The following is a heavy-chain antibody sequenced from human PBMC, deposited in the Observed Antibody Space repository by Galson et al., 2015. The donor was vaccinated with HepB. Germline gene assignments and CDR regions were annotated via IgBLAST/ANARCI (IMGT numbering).Heavy chain of an antibody. V-gene: IGHV3-21*01. CDR1: GFTFSSYS. CDR2: ISSSSSYI. J-gene: IGHJ6*03. CDR3: ASSDPPGPYYYYYMDV. Sequence: SLRLSCAASGFTFSSYSMNWVRQAPGKGLEWVSSISSSSSYIYYADSVKGRFTISRDNAKNSLYLQMNSLRAEDTAVYYCASSDPPGPYYYYYMDVWGKGTTVTVSS.